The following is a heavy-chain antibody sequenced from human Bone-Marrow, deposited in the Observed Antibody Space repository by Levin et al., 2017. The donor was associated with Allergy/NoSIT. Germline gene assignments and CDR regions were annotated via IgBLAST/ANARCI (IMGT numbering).Heavy chain of an antibody. V-gene: IGHV3-53*01. CDR2: IYSGGST. D-gene: IGHD5-24*01. CDR3: ARGPSRGYNDIDY. Sequence: GGSLRLSCAASGLTVSSNYMSWVRQAPGKGLEWVSVIYSGGSTYYADSVKGRFTITRDNSKNTLYLQMNSLRAEDTAVYYCARGPSRGYNDIDYWGQGTLVTVSS. CDR1: GLTVSSNY. J-gene: IGHJ4*02.